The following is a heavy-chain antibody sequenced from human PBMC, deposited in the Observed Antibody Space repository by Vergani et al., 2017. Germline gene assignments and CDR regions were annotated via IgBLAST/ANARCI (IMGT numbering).Heavy chain of an antibody. CDR2: ISGSGGST. CDR1: GFTLSSYA. Sequence: EVQLLESGGGLVQPGGSLRLSCAASGFTLSSYAMSWVRQAPGKGLEWVSAISGSGGSTYYADSVKGRFTISRDNSKNTLYLQMNSLRAEDTAVYYCAKVGPFSRFGELGYYYYYGMDVWGQGTTVTVSS. CDR3: AKVGPFSRFGELGYYYYYGMDV. V-gene: IGHV3-23*01. D-gene: IGHD3-10*01. J-gene: IGHJ6*02.